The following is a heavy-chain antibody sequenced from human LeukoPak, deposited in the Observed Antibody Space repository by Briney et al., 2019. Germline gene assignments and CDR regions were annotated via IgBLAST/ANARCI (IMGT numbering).Heavy chain of an antibody. V-gene: IGHV3-43*02. D-gene: IGHD3-22*01. CDR1: GLTFDDYA. CDR2: FSGDGGSR. J-gene: IGHJ3*02. CDR3: AKDIADYYDSSVDAFDI. Sequence: GGSLRLSCAASGLTFDDYAMPWVGKAPGKGLGGGFLFSGDGGSRYHADSVKGRFTISRDNSKNSLYLQMNSLRTEDTALYYCAKDIADYYDSSVDAFDIWGQGTMVTVSS.